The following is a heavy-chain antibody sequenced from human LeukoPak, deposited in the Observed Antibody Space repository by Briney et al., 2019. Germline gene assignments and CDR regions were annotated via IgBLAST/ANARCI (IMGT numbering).Heavy chain of an antibody. V-gene: IGHV3-7*01. CDR2: IKQDGSEK. D-gene: IGHD6-13*01. J-gene: IGHJ4*02. Sequence: GGSLRLSCAASGFTFSSYWMSWVRQAPGKGLEWVANIKQDGSEKYYVDSVKGRFTISRDNAKNSLYLQMNSLGAEDTAVYYCALSGYSSSWYGYYFDYWGQGTLVTVSS. CDR3: ALSGYSSSWYGYYFDY. CDR1: GFTFSSYW.